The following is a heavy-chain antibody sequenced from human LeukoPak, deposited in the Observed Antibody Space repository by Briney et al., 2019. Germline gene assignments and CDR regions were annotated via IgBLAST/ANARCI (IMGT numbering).Heavy chain of an antibody. CDR3: AKEAYSYENWFDP. J-gene: IGHJ5*01. CDR1: GFTFDDFA. Sequence: GRSLRLSCAASGFTFDDFAMHWVRQAPGKGLEWVSGISWNSGSIGYADSVKGRFTISRDNAKNSLYLQMNSLRAEDTALYYCAKEAYSYENWFDPWGQGATVIVSS. CDR2: ISWNSGSI. V-gene: IGHV3-9*01. D-gene: IGHD3-22*01.